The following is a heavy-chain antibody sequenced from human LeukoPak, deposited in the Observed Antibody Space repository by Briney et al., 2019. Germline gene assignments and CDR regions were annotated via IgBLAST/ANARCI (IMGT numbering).Heavy chain of an antibody. CDR2: ISSSSSYI. CDR1: GFTFSSYS. J-gene: IGHJ6*03. Sequence: GGSLRLSCAASGFTFSSYSMNWVRQAPGKGLEWVSSISSSSSYIYYADSVKGRFTISGDNSKNTLYLQMGSLRAEDMAVYYCARRRTPFDYYYMDVWGKGTTVTVSS. D-gene: IGHD2-15*01. CDR3: ARRRTPFDYYYMDV. V-gene: IGHV3-21*01.